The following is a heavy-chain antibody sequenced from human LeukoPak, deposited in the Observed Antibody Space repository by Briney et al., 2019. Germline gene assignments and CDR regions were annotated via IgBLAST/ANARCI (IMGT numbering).Heavy chain of an antibody. V-gene: IGHV3-21*01. CDR1: GFSFDTYT. CDR2: ISGSGLYI. J-gene: IGHJ4*02. D-gene: IGHD6-13*01. CDR3: ARGSYSSSWFEKYFFDS. Sequence: GGSLRLSCAASGFSFDTYTMNWVRQAPGRGLEWVSSISGSGLYIFYADSVKGRFTISRDNAKNSLHLQMNSLRAEDTSLYFCARGSYSSSWFEKYFFDSWGQGTLVTVSA.